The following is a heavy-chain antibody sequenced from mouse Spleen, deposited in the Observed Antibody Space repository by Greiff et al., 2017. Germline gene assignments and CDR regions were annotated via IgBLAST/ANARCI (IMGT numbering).Heavy chain of an antibody. CDR3: ARHALHYYDGSPYYFDY. D-gene: IGHD1-1*01. CDR2: FYPGSGSI. J-gene: IGHJ2*01. Sequence: QVQLKQSGAELVKPGASVKLSCKASGYTFTEYTIHWVKQRSGQGLEWIGWFYPGSGSIKYNEKFKDKATLTADKSSSTVYMELSRLTSEDSAVYFCARHALHYYDGSPYYFDYWGQGTTLTVSS. V-gene: IGHV1-62-2*01. CDR1: GYTFTEYT.